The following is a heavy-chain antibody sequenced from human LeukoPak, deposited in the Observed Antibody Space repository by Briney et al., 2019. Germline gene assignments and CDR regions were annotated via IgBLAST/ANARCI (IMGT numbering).Heavy chain of an antibody. J-gene: IGHJ5*02. CDR3: ARGPPLFDP. CDR1: GFTFSSYG. V-gene: IGHV3-48*01. Sequence: GGSLRLSCAASGFTFSSYGMHWVRQAPGKGLEWISYISSSGTTTYYADSVKGRFTISSDNAKSSLYLQMNGLRAEDTAVYYCARGPPLFDPWGQGTLVTVSS. CDR2: ISSSGTTT.